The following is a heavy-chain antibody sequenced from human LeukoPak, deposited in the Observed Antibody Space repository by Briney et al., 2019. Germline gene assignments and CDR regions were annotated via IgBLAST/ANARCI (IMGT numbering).Heavy chain of an antibody. Sequence: GGSLRLSCAASGFNFRDAAMTWVRQAPGKGLEWVSLINFSGDNSYYADSVKGRFTISRDNSKNTLSLQMNSLRVEDTAIYYCAKDIQLSTWGLGTMVTVSS. J-gene: IGHJ3*01. CDR1: GFNFRDAA. CDR2: INFSGDNS. V-gene: IGHV3-23*01. D-gene: IGHD5-24*01. CDR3: AKDIQLST.